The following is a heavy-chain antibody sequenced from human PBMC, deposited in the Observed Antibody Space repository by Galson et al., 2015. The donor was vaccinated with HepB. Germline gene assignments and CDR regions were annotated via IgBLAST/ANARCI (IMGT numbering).Heavy chain of an antibody. J-gene: IGHJ6*02. Sequence: SLRLSCAASGFTFSFYPMHWVRQAPGKGLEYVSAISSDGHTTFYAHSVKGRFTISRDNSKNTLYLQMGSLRADDMAVYFCARHQAPIHSSVDAVTLPPDLYDYFYDGMDVWGQGTTVTVSS. V-gene: IGHV3-64*01. CDR3: ARHQAPIHSSVDAVTLPPDLYDYFYDGMDV. D-gene: IGHD1-14*01. CDR2: ISSDGHTT. CDR1: GFTFSFYP.